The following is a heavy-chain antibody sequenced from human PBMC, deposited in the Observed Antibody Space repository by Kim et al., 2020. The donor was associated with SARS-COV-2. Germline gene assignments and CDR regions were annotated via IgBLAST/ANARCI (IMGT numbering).Heavy chain of an antibody. Sequence: ASVKVSCKASGYTFTSYAMHWVRQAPGQRLEWMGWINAGNGNTKYSQKFQGRVTITRDTSASTAYMELSSLRSEDTAVYYCARTSGYYGSGGTRSYYYYGMDVWGQGTTVRVSS. CDR1: GYTFTSYA. J-gene: IGHJ6*02. V-gene: IGHV1-3*01. CDR3: ARTSGYYGSGGTRSYYYYGMDV. D-gene: IGHD3-10*01. CDR2: INAGNGNT.